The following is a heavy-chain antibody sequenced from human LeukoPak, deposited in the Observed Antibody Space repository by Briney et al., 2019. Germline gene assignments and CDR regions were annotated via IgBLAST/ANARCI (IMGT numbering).Heavy chain of an antibody. V-gene: IGHV5-51*01. Sequence: GESLKISCKGSGYIFTNYWIGWVRQMPGKGLEWMVIIYPRDSDTRYSLSFQGQVTVSADKSISTAYLQWSSLEASDTAMYYCARRQYSGYDFDFWGQGTLVTVSS. CDR1: GYIFTNYW. D-gene: IGHD5-12*01. CDR3: ARRQYSGYDFDF. CDR2: IYPRDSDT. J-gene: IGHJ4*02.